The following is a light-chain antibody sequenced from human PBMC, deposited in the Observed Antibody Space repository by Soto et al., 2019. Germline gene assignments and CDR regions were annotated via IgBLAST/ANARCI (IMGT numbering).Light chain of an antibody. V-gene: IGKV1-5*01. CDR2: DAS. CDR3: QQYNSYPYT. Sequence: DIQMTQSPSTLSASVGDGVTITCRASQDIHIWLAWYQQKPGKAPRVLIHDASDLESGVPSRFSGSGSGTEFTLSISSLQPDDSASYYCQQYNSYPYTFGQGTKLEIK. J-gene: IGKJ2*01. CDR1: QDIHIW.